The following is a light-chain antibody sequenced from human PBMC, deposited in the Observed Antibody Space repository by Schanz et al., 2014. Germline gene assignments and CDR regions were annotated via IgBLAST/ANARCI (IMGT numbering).Light chain of an antibody. J-gene: IGKJ1*01. Sequence: DIQMTQSPSPLSASVGDRVTITCRASQSISTWLAWYQQKPGKAPELLIYDASSLDTGVPSRFIGTGSGTEFTLTISSLQPDDFATYYCQHYSSSSWTFGQGTKVEIK. CDR2: DAS. CDR1: QSISTW. V-gene: IGKV1-5*01. CDR3: QHYSSSSWT.